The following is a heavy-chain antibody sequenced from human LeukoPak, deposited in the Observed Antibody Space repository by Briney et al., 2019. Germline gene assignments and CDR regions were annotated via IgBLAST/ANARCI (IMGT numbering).Heavy chain of an antibody. CDR1: GFTFSRYA. Sequence: PGGSLRLSCSASGFTFSRYAMSWVRQAPGKGLEWVSAISGSGGSTYYADSEKGRFTSSRDNSKNTPYLQMNSLRAEGRAVQCCAKDEISSYYYDSSGYYYNWGQGTLVTVSS. J-gene: IGHJ4*02. CDR2: ISGSGGST. D-gene: IGHD3-22*01. CDR3: AKDEISSYYYDSSGYYYN. V-gene: IGHV3-23*01.